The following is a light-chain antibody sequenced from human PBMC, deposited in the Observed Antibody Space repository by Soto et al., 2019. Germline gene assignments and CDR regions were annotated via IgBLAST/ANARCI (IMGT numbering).Light chain of an antibody. CDR1: QSISSY. CDR2: KAS. V-gene: IGKV1-5*03. Sequence: DIQMTQSPSSLSESVGDRVTITCRASQSISSYLNWYQQKPGKAPKLLIYKASSLESGVPSRFSGSGSGTEFTLTISSLQPDDFATYYCQQYNSYPWTCGQGTKV. CDR3: QQYNSYPWT. J-gene: IGKJ1*01.